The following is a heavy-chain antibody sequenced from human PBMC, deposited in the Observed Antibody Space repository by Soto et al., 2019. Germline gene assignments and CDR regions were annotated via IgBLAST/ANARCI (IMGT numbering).Heavy chain of an antibody. Sequence: SVKVSCKASGGTFSSYAISWVRQAPGQGLEWMGGIIPIFGTANYAQKFQGRVTLTADKSTSTAYMELSSLRSEDTAVYYCASNQYQLLTYYYYGMDVWGQGTTVTVSS. CDR1: GGTFSSYA. J-gene: IGHJ6*02. V-gene: IGHV1-69*06. D-gene: IGHD2-2*01. CDR3: ASNQYQLLTYYYYGMDV. CDR2: IIPIFGTA.